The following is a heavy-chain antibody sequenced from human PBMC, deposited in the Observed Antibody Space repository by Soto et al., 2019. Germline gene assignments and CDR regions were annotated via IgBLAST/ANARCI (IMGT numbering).Heavy chain of an antibody. CDR3: ARGGGWNGHWGDYYYYMDV. V-gene: IGHV4-59*01. Sequence: SETLSLSCTVSGGSISSYYWSWIRQPPGKGLEWIGYIYYSGSTNYNPSLKSRVTISVDTSKNQFSLKLSSVTAADTAVYYCARGGGWNGHWGDYYYYMDVWGKGTTVTVSS. J-gene: IGHJ6*03. CDR2: IYYSGST. D-gene: IGHD1-1*01. CDR1: GGSISSYY.